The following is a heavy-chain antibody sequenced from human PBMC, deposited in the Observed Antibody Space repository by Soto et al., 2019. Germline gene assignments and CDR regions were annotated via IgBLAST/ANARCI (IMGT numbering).Heavy chain of an antibody. CDR3: ARGWRDYDSGARYYYYYGMDV. J-gene: IGHJ6*02. CDR1: CGSISSYY. D-gene: IGHD5-12*01. V-gene: IGHV4-59*01. CDR2: IYYSGST. Sequence: KTSETLSLTCTVSCGSISSYYWNWIRQPPGKGLEWIGYIYYSGSTNYNPSLKSRVTISVDTTKNQFSLKLSSVTAADTAVYYCARGWRDYDSGARYYYYYGMDVWGQGTTVTVSS.